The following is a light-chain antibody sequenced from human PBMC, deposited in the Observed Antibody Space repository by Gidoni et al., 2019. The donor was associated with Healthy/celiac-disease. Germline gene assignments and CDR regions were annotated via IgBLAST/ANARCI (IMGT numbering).Light chain of an antibody. Sequence: AMRMTQSPSSFSASTGDRVTITCRASQGISSYLAWYQQKPGTAPKLLIYAASTLPSGVPSRFSGSGSGTDFTLTISCLQSEDFATYYCQQYYSYPLTFXGXTKVEIK. CDR1: QGISSY. CDR2: AAS. CDR3: QQYYSYPLT. V-gene: IGKV1-8*01. J-gene: IGKJ4*01.